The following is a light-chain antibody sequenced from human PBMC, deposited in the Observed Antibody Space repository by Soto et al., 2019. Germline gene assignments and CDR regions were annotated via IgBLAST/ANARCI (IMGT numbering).Light chain of an antibody. V-gene: IGKV1-5*03. J-gene: IGKJ1*01. CDR3: QQYNSYWT. CDR1: QSISPW. Sequence: DIQMTQSPSTLSASVGDRVTITCRASQSISPWLAWYQQKPGKAPKVLIHKASSLESGVPSRFSGSGSGTAFPLTISGLQPDDFATYYCQQYNSYWTFGQGTRVEIK. CDR2: KAS.